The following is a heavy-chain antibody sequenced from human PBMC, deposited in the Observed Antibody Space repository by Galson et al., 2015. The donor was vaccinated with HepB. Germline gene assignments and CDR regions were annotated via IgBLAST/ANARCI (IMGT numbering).Heavy chain of an antibody. Sequence: SLRLSCAASEFAFSAYTMHWVRQAPGKGLEWVAAITYGADTQFYADSVRGQFTISRANSASTVSLGMNSLRVEDTALYYCVRDLIGTFAFDVWGQGTMVTVSS. CDR2: ITYGADTQ. CDR1: EFAFSAYT. D-gene: IGHD1-26*01. CDR3: VRDLIGTFAFDV. V-gene: IGHV3-30-3*01. J-gene: IGHJ3*01.